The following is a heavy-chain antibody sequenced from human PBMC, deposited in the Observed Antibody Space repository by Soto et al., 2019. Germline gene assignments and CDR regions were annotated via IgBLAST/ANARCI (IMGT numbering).Heavy chain of an antibody. CDR2: IIPIFGTA. V-gene: IGHV1-69*13. J-gene: IGHJ3*02. CDR1: GGTFSSYA. Sequence: SVKLSCKASGGTFSSYAIGWVRQAPGQGLEWMGGIIPIFGTANYAQKFQGRVTITADESTSTAYMELSSLRSEDTAVYYCARDPSLYSSGWYFFGDAFDIWGQGTMVTVSS. CDR3: ARDPSLYSSGWYFFGDAFDI. D-gene: IGHD6-19*01.